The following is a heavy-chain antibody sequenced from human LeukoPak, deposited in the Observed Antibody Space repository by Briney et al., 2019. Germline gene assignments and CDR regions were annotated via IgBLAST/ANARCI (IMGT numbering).Heavy chain of an antibody. D-gene: IGHD3-16*02. Sequence: SETLSLTCAVYGGSFSGYYWSWIRQPPGKGLEWIGEINHSGSTYYNPSLKSRVTISVDTSKNQFSLKLSSVTAADTAVYYCARYDVWGSYRAFDYWGQGTLVTVSS. J-gene: IGHJ4*02. CDR2: INHSGST. CDR3: ARYDVWGSYRAFDY. CDR1: GGSFSGYY. V-gene: IGHV4-34*01.